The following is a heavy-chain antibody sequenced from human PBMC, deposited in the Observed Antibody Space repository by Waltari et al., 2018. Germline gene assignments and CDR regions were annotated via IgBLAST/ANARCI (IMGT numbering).Heavy chain of an antibody. D-gene: IGHD3-10*01. Sequence: EVQLLESGGGLVQPGGSLRLSCAASGFTFRSYAMSWVRQAPGKGLEWVSAINGSGGSKYYADSVKGRFTISRDKCKNTLYLQMNSLRAEDTAVYYCARDYYGAGSPLNGMDVWGQGTTVTVSS. CDR2: INGSGGSK. J-gene: IGHJ6*02. CDR1: GFTFRSYA. V-gene: IGHV3-23*01. CDR3: ARDYYGAGSPLNGMDV.